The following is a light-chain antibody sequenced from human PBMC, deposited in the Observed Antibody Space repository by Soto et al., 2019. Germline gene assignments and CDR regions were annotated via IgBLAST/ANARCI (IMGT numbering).Light chain of an antibody. CDR2: DVS. CDR1: QSVGTS. J-gene: IGKJ1*01. CDR3: KQYGSSGT. V-gene: IGKV3-11*01. Sequence: EIVLTQSPDTLSLSPGERATLSCRASQSVGTSLAWYQQKPGQAPSLLISDVSNRATGIQARFSGSGSRTESTLTISSLEPEDFAVYYCKQYGSSGTCGQGTKVDIK.